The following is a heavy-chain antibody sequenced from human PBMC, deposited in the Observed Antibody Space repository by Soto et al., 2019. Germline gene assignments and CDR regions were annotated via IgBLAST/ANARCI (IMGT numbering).Heavy chain of an antibody. Sequence: QITLKESGPTLVKPTQTLTLTCTFSGFSLSTTGEGVGWIRQPPGKALEWLAVIYWNDDKSYSPSLKSRLTISKDTPKKQVVLTMMNMAPVDSGTYYCAQVDDVAALFAYLGQGTLVPVSS. V-gene: IGHV2-5*01. D-gene: IGHD6-6*01. CDR3: AQVDDVAALFAY. J-gene: IGHJ4*02. CDR1: GFSLSTTGEG. CDR2: IYWNDDK.